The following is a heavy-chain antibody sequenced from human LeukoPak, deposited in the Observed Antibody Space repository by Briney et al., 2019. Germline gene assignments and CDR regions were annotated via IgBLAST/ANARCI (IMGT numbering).Heavy chain of an antibody. Sequence: ASVKVSCKASGYTFTSYGISWVRQAPGQGLECMGWISAYNGNTNYAQKLQGRVTMTTDTSTSTAYMELRSLRSDDTAVYYCARSGSYYLTHVYFDYWGQGTLVTVSS. CDR1: GYTFTSYG. CDR2: ISAYNGNT. V-gene: IGHV1-18*01. CDR3: ARSGSYYLTHVYFDY. J-gene: IGHJ4*02. D-gene: IGHD1-26*01.